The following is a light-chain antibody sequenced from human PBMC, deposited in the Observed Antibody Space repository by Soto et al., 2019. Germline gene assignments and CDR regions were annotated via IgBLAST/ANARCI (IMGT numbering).Light chain of an antibody. J-gene: IGKJ1*01. V-gene: IGKV3-15*01. CDR2: GAS. Sequence: PGERVTLSCRASQRVDINLAWYQQKPGQAPRLLIYGASTRATDMSGTFSGRGSGTEFTLTISNVRPEDFAVYYCQQYRSWPRTFGQGTKVEIK. CDR3: QQYRSWPRT. CDR1: QRVDIN.